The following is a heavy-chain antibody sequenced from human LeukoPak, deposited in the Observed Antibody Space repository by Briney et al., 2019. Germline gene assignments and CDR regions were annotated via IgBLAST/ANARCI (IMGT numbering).Heavy chain of an antibody. CDR2: FDPEDGET. D-gene: IGHD6-19*01. CDR1: GHTLTELF. V-gene: IGHV1-24*01. CDR3: ARDRGQWLVLDY. Sequence: ASVKVSCKVSGHTLTELFMHWVRQAPGKGLEWMGGFDPEDGETIYAQKFQGRVTMTKDTSTSTAYMELRSLRSDDTAVYYCARDRGQWLVLDYWGQGTLVTVSS. J-gene: IGHJ4*02.